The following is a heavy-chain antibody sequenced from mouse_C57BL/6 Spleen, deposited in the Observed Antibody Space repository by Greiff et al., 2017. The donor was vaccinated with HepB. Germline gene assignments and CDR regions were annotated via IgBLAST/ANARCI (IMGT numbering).Heavy chain of an antibody. J-gene: IGHJ2*01. CDR1: GFTFSNYW. V-gene: IGHV6-3*01. D-gene: IGHD3-3*01. CDR3: DKTDRGRAYFDY. Sequence: EVKLEESGGGLVQPGGSMKLSCVASGFTFSNYWMNWVRQSPEKGLEWVAQIRLKSDNYATHYAESVKGRFTISRDDSKSSVYLQMNNLRAEDTGFYYCDKTDRGRAYFDYWGQGTTLTVSS. CDR2: IRLKSDNYAT.